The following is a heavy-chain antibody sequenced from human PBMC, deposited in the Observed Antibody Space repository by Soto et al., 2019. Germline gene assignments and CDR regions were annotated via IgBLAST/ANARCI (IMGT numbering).Heavy chain of an antibody. CDR3: ARGVDTAMGGPHYYGMDV. CDR2: IYYSGST. J-gene: IGHJ6*02. Sequence: SETXSLTCTVSGGSXXXXXXGWIRQPPGKGLEWIGYIYYSGSTNYNPSLKSRVTISVDTSKNQFSLKLSSVTAADTAVYYCARGVDTAMGGPHYYGMDVWGQGTTVTVSS. V-gene: IGHV4-59*01. CDR1: GGSXXXXX. D-gene: IGHD5-18*01.